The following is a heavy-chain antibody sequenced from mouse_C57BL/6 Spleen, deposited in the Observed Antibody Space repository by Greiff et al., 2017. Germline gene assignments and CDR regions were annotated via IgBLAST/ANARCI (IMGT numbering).Heavy chain of an antibody. Sequence: VQLQQSGAELVKPGASVKLSCTASGFNIKDYYMHWVKQRTEQGLEWIGRIDPEDGETKYAPKFKGKATITADPSSKTASLQLSSLTSEDTAVYYCASRPYYGSSYGFAYWGQGTLVTVSA. CDR3: ASRPYYGSSYGFAY. CDR2: IDPEDGET. J-gene: IGHJ3*01. V-gene: IGHV14-2*01. CDR1: GFNIKDYY. D-gene: IGHD1-1*01.